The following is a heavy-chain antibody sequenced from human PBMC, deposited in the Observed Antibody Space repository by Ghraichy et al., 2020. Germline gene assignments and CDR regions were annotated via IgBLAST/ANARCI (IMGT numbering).Heavy chain of an antibody. CDR2: ISSTSAFI. CDR3: ASIVKAAGGMDV. J-gene: IGHJ6*02. Sequence: GGSLRLSCAGSGFNFSSHTMTWVRQPPGKGLEWVSSISSTSAFIHYADSVKGRFTISRDNAKKSLFLQMDSLRAEDTALYYCASIVKAAGGMDVWGQGTSVTVSS. D-gene: IGHD6-13*01. CDR1: GFNFSSHT. V-gene: IGHV3-21*01.